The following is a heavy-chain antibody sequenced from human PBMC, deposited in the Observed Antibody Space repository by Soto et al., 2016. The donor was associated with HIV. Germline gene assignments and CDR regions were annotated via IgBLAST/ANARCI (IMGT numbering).Heavy chain of an antibody. CDR2: ISSSGTP. J-gene: IGHJ6*02. D-gene: IGHD3-16*01. V-gene: IGHV3-48*04. CDR3: ARGRIVPRYYFGMDV. CDR1: GFPFNTFG. Sequence: EVQVVESGGGLVQPGGSLRLSCAASGFPFNTFGINWVRQAPGKGLEWISYISSSGTPYYAESVQGRFTISRDNGQKSVFLQMNTLRVDDTAVYYCARGRIVPRYYFGMDVWGPRDHGQPSP.